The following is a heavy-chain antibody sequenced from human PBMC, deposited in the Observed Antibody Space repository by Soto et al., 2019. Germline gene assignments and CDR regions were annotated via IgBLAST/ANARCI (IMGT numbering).Heavy chain of an antibody. V-gene: IGHV3-30-3*01. J-gene: IGHJ4*02. CDR2: ISYDGSNK. Sequence: QVQLVESGGGVVQPGRSLRLSCAASGFTFSSYAMHWVRQAPGKGLEWVAVISYDGSNKYYADSVKGRFTISRDNSKNSRYLQMNGLRAEDTAVYYCAGDRGNYYDSSGYLDYWGQGTLVTVSS. CDR3: AGDRGNYYDSSGYLDY. D-gene: IGHD3-22*01. CDR1: GFTFSSYA.